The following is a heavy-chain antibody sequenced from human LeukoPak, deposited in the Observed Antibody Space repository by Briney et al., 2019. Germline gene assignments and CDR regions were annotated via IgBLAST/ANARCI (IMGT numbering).Heavy chain of an antibody. D-gene: IGHD3-22*01. Sequence: SETLSLTCTVSGGSVSSSSDYWGWIRQPPGKGLEWIGSIYYSGSTYYNPSLKSRVTISVDTSKNQFSLKLSSVTAADTAVYYCARHFREYYDSSGAHFDYWGQGTLVTVSS. J-gene: IGHJ4*02. CDR3: ARHFREYYDSSGAHFDY. CDR1: GGSVSSSSDY. V-gene: IGHV4-39*01. CDR2: IYYSGST.